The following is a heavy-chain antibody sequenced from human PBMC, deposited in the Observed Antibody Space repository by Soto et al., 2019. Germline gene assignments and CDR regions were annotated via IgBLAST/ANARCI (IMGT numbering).Heavy chain of an antibody. V-gene: IGHV4-59*12. CDR3: ARELSSSSLFDY. J-gene: IGHJ4*02. Sequence: SETLSLTCTVSGGSISNYYWSWIRQPPGKGLEWIGYFYYTGITNYNPSLKSRISMSVDTSKNQFSLKLSSVTAADTAVYYCARELSSSSLFDYWGQGTLVTVSS. D-gene: IGHD6-13*01. CDR1: GGSISNYY. CDR2: FYYTGIT.